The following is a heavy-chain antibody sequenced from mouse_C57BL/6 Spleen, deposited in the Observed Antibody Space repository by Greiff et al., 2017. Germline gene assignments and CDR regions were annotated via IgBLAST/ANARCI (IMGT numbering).Heavy chain of an antibody. D-gene: IGHD2-4*01. Sequence: EVKVEESGGGLVKPGGSLKLSCAASGFTFSDYGMHWVRQAPEKGLEWVAYISSGSSTIYYADTVKGRFTISRDNAKNTLFLQMTSLRSEDTAMYYCARNDYDGGYAMDYWGQGTSVTVSS. CDR3: ARNDYDGGYAMDY. CDR2: ISSGSSTI. J-gene: IGHJ4*01. V-gene: IGHV5-17*01. CDR1: GFTFSDYG.